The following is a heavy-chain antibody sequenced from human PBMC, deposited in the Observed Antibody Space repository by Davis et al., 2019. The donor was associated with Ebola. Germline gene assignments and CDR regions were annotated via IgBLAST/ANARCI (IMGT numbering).Heavy chain of an antibody. D-gene: IGHD2-15*01. CDR2: VNINGGNA. J-gene: IGHJ4*02. V-gene: IGHV3-23*01. CDR3: AKDSGGSGFYSRFDY. Sequence: GESLKISCAASGFTFSTYAMNWVRQVPGKGLEWVAGVNINGGNAYSAASVKGRFTISRDNSKNTLYLKMNSLRVDDKAIYYCAKDSGGSGFYSRFDYWGQGSLVTVSS. CDR1: GFTFSTYA.